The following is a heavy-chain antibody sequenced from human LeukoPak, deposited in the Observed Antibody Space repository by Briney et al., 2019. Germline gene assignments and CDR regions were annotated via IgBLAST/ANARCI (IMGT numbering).Heavy chain of an antibody. Sequence: ASVKVSCKASGYTFTSNAMHLVRQAPGQRLEWMGWINAGNTNTKYSQKFQGRITITRDISASTDYMELSSLRSEDTAVYYCARDASGYVVGDHWGQGTLVTVSS. V-gene: IGHV1-3*01. D-gene: IGHD5-12*01. CDR2: INAGNTNT. J-gene: IGHJ4*02. CDR1: GYTFTSNA. CDR3: ARDASGYVVGDH.